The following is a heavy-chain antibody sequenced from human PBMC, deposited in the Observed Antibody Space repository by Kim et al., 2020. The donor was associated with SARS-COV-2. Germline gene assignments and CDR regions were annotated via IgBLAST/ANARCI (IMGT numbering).Heavy chain of an antibody. V-gene: IGHV3-74*01. CDR2: INSDGSST. Sequence: GGSLRLSCAASGFTFSSYWMHWVRQAPGKGLVWVSRINSDGSSTTYADSVKGRFTISRDNAKNTLYLQMNSLRAEDTAVYYCARVDRGPYYYDSSGYLRYGMDVWGQGTTVTVSS. CDR3: ARVDRGPYYYDSSGYLRYGMDV. J-gene: IGHJ6*02. CDR1: GFTFSSYW. D-gene: IGHD3-22*01.